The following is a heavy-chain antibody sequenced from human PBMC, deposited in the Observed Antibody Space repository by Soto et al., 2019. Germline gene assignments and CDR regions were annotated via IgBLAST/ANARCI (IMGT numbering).Heavy chain of an antibody. CDR1: GYTFTSYA. V-gene: IGHV1-3*01. Sequence: ASLKVSCKAAGYTFTSYAMHWVRQAPGQRLEGMGWINAGNGNTKYSQKFQGRVTITRDTSASTAYMVLSSLRSEDPAVYYCASDTLPFLEGVPPHYYYYYGMDVWGQGTTVTVSS. D-gene: IGHD3-3*01. CDR3: ASDTLPFLEGVPPHYYYYYGMDV. J-gene: IGHJ6*02. CDR2: INAGNGNT.